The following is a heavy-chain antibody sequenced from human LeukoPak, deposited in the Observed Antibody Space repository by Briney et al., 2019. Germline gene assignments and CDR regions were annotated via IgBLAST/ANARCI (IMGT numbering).Heavy chain of an antibody. CDR1: GGSISSYY. J-gene: IGHJ4*02. D-gene: IGHD6-19*01. CDR2: IYYSGST. V-gene: IGHV4-59*01. Sequence: SETLSLTCTVSGGSISSYYWSWIRQPPGKGLEWIGYIYYSGSTNYNPSLKSRVTISVDTSKNQFSLKLSSVTAADTAVYYCARTDSYSSGWYGGLDYWGQGTLVTVSS. CDR3: ARTDSYSSGWYGGLDY.